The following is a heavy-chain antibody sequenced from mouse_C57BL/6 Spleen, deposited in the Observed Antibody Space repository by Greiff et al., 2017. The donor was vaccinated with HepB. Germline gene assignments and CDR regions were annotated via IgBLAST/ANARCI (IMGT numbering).Heavy chain of an antibody. V-gene: IGHV1-26*01. CDR1: GYTFTDYY. J-gene: IGHJ1*03. D-gene: IGHD2-3*01. CDR2: INPNNGGT. Sequence: VQLQQSGPELVKPGASVKISCKASGYTFTDYYMNWVKQSHGKSLEWIGDINPNNGGTSYNQKFKGKATLTVDKSSSTAYMELRSLTSEDSAVYYCARWGLLRSYWYFDVWGTGTTVTVSS. CDR3: ARWGLLRSYWYFDV.